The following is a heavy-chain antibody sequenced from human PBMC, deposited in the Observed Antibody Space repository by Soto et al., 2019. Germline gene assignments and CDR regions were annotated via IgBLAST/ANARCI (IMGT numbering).Heavy chain of an antibody. D-gene: IGHD6-6*01. CDR3: ARERTGIAARHFDY. Sequence: GGSLRLSCAASGFTFSSYGMHWVRQAPGKRLERVTVIWYEGSNKYYADSVKGRFTISRDNSKNTLYLQMNSLRAEDTAVYYCARERTGIAARHFDYWGQGTLVTVSS. CDR2: IWYEGSNK. J-gene: IGHJ4*02. CDR1: GFTFSSYG. V-gene: IGHV3-33*04.